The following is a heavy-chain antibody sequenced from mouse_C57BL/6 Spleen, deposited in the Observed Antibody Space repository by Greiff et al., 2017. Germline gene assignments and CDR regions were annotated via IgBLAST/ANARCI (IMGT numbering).Heavy chain of an antibody. CDR3: TRFYYDYDRYIDY. V-gene: IGHV5-9-1*02. CDR2: ISSGGNSI. J-gene: IGHJ2*01. Sequence: EVQVVESGEGLVKPGGSLKLSCAASGFTFSSYAMPWVRQAPERRLEWVAYISSGGNSIYYADTVKGRFTISIDNARNALYLQMRSLKSESTAMNYFTRFYYDYDRYIDYWGQGTTLTVSS. CDR1: GFTFSSYA. D-gene: IGHD2-4*01.